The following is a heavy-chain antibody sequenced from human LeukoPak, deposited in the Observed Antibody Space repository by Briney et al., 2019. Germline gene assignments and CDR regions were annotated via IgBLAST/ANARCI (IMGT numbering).Heavy chain of an antibody. J-gene: IGHJ4*02. CDR2: IYYTGST. CDR3: ASLTGYYEPRFDY. D-gene: IGHD3-9*01. CDR1: GGSIRSHY. V-gene: IGHV4-59*11. Sequence: SETLSLTCTVSGGSIRSHYWSWIRQPPGKGLEWIGYIYYTGSTNYNPPLKSRVTISVDTSKNQFSLNLNSVTAADTAVYYCASLTGYYEPRFDYWGQGTLVTVSS.